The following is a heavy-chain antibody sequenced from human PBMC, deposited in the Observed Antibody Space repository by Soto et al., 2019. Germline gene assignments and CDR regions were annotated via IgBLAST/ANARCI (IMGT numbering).Heavy chain of an antibody. D-gene: IGHD4-17*01. J-gene: IGHJ4*02. CDR1: GDSISSGDYF. CDR2: IHYIGST. Sequence: KPSETLSLTCTVSGDSISSGDYFWSWIRQPPGKGLEWIGHIHYIGSTYYNPSHKSRLTISVDTSRNQISLKLSSVTAADTAVYYCARANPLWGDYERIAFDYWGQGTLVTVSS. V-gene: IGHV4-30-4*01. CDR3: ARANPLWGDYERIAFDY.